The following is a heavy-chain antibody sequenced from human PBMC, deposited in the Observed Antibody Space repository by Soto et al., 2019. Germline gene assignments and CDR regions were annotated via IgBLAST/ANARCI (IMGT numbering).Heavy chain of an antibody. D-gene: IGHD6-13*01. J-gene: IGHJ4*02. Sequence: PSDSLSLSXTVSGGAINNNNYDWGWVRQPPGKGLEWIGSVSYTGTTYYSPSLKSRLITSIDTSRNQFSLKLASVTAADTAVYYCASQKLDVPPYFDYRGQGTLVTVSP. V-gene: IGHV4-39*01. CDR1: GGAINNNNYD. CDR3: ASQKLDVPPYFDY. CDR2: VSYTGTT.